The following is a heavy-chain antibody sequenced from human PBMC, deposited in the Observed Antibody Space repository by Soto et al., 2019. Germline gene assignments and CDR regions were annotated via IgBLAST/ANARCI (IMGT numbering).Heavy chain of an antibody. CDR3: AKEGGLSGSYYISSSYYFDS. Sequence: WVAIISYDGSNTYYADSVKGRFTISRDNYKNTLYLQMNSLRAEDTSVYYCAKEGGLSGSYYISSSYYFDSWGQGTLVTVSS. CDR2: ISYDGSNT. V-gene: IGHV3-30*18. J-gene: IGHJ4*02. D-gene: IGHD1-26*01.